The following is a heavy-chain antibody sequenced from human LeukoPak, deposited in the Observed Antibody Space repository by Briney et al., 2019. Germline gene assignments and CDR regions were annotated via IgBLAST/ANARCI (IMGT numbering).Heavy chain of an antibody. Sequence: PSETLSLTCTVSGGSISSYYWSWIRQPPGKGLEWIGYIYYSGSTNYNPPLKSRVTISVDTSKNQFSLKLSSVTAADTAVYYCARGQYKAAFDYWGQGTLVTVSS. J-gene: IGHJ4*02. CDR1: GGSISSYY. CDR3: ARGQYKAAFDY. D-gene: IGHD1-14*01. V-gene: IGHV4-59*01. CDR2: IYYSGST.